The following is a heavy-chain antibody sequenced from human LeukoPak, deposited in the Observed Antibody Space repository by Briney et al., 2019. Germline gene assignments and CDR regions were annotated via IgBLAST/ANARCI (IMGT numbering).Heavy chain of an antibody. Sequence: GGSLRLSCAASGFTFSSYSMNWVRQAPGKGLEWVSSISSSSSYIYYADSVKGRFTISRDNAKNSLYLQMNSLRAEDTAVYYCARDPVQQPYYFDYWGQGTLVTVSS. CDR2: ISSSSSYI. CDR3: ARDPVQQPYYFDY. J-gene: IGHJ4*02. D-gene: IGHD6-13*01. V-gene: IGHV3-21*01. CDR1: GFTFSSYS.